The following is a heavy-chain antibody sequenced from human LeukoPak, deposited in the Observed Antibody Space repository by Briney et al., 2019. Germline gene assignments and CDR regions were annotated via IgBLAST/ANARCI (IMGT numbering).Heavy chain of an antibody. Sequence: PSETLSLTCTVSGGSISGYYWSWIRQPPGKGLEWIGYIYYSGSTNYNPSLKSRVTISVDTSKNQFSLKLSSVTAADTAVYYCARRHDSGTFSFDYWGQGTLVTVSS. CDR1: GGSISGYY. CDR2: IYYSGST. V-gene: IGHV4-59*08. D-gene: IGHD3-10*01. J-gene: IGHJ4*02. CDR3: ARRHDSGTFSFDY.